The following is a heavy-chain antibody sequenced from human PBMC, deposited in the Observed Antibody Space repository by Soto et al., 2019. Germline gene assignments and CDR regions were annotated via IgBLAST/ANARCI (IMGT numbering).Heavy chain of an antibody. D-gene: IGHD2-15*01. Sequence: QVQLVESGGGVVQPGRSLRLSCAASGFTFNSYALHWVRQAPGKGLEWVAVISYDGSNKYYAESVKGRFTISRDNSKNTLYLKMNTLRTEDTAVYYCARDGRCGGGTCYSSGWFDPWGQGTLVTVSS. CDR3: ARDGRCGGGTCYSSGWFDP. CDR2: ISYDGSNK. CDR1: GFTFNSYA. V-gene: IGHV3-30*04. J-gene: IGHJ5*02.